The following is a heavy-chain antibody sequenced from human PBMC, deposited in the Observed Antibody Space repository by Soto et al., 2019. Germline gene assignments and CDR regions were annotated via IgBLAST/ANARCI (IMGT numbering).Heavy chain of an antibody. CDR3: TREAGYCSRTSCYRRAFDR. D-gene: IGHD2-2*01. V-gene: IGHV3-74*01. CDR1: GFTFSSHW. CDR2: INTDGGIT. J-gene: IGHJ3*02. Sequence: EVQLVESGGDLVQPGGSLRLSCAASGFTFSSHWMHWVRRVPGKGLVWVSHINTDGGITGYADSVKGRFTVSRDNAKKTLYLEMNGLRVADTSVYYCTREAGYCSRTSCYRRAFDRLGQGTMVTVSS.